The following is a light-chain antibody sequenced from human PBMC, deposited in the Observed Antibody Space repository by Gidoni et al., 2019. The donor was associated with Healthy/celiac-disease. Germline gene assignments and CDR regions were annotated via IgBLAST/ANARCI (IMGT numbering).Light chain of an antibody. CDR2: KAS. Sequence: IQMTQFPPTLSASVGDRVTITCRASQSISSWLAWYQQKPGKAPKLLIYKASSLESGVPSRFSGSGSGTEFTLTISSLQPDDFATYYCQQYNSYSLTFGQGTKVEIK. CDR1: QSISSW. J-gene: IGKJ1*01. CDR3: QQYNSYSLT. V-gene: IGKV1-5*03.